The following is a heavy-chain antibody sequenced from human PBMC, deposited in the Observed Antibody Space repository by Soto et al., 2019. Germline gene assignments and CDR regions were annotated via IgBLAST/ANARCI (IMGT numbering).Heavy chain of an antibody. D-gene: IGHD1-1*01. V-gene: IGHV1-18*01. J-gene: IGHJ4*02. Sequence: QVHLVQSGAEVKKPGASVKVSCKGSGYDFTTYGITWVRQAPGQGLEWMAWISAHNGNTDYAQKLQGRVTVTRDTSTSTASMELRSLRSDDTAMYYCARGRYGDYWGKGALVTVSS. CDR1: GYDFTTYG. CDR2: ISAHNGNT. CDR3: ARGRYGDY.